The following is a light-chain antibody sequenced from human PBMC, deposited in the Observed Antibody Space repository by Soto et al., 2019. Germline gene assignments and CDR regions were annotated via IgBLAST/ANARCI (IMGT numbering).Light chain of an antibody. CDR1: LTVATN. CDR3: HQYNTGLRT. CDR2: GAS. Sequence: TVMTQSPGTLSMSPGDRAALSCRASLTVATNMAWYQQKPGQAPRLLIYGASIRATGVPARFTGSGSGTEFTLTINNLQSEDFAMYYCHQYNTGLRTIGRGTRVEV. J-gene: IGKJ1*01. V-gene: IGKV3-15*01.